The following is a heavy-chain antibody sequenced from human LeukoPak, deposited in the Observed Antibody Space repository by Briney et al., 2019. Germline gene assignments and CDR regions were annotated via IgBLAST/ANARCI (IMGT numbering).Heavy chain of an antibody. CDR1: GGSIRSSSYY. J-gene: IGHJ6*02. CDR2: IYYSGST. V-gene: IGHV4-39*07. Sequence: SETLSLTCTVSGGSIRSSSYYWGWIRQPPGKGLEWIGSIYYSGSTYYNASLKSRGTISVDTSKNQFSLKLNSVTAADTAVYYCARTGPIPYGMDVWGQGITVTVSS. D-gene: IGHD1-1*01. CDR3: ARTGPIPYGMDV.